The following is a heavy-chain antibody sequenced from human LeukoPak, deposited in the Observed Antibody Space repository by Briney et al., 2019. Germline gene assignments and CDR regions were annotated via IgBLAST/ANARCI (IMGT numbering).Heavy chain of an antibody. D-gene: IGHD3-22*01. V-gene: IGHV4-59*01. J-gene: IGHJ4*02. Sequence: LRLSCAASGFPFDDYAMHWVRQAPGKGLEWIGYIYYSGSTNYNPSLKSRVTISVDTSKNQFSLKLSSVTAADTAVYYCARRAYYDSLVFDYWGQGTLVTVSS. CDR1: GFPFDDYA. CDR2: IYYSGST. CDR3: ARRAYYDSLVFDY.